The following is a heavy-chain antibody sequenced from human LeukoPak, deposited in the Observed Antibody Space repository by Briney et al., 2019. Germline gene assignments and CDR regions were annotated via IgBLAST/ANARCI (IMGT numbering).Heavy chain of an antibody. CDR2: ISSSGSTI. Sequence: GSLRLSCAASGFTFSDYYMSWIRPAPGKGLEWVSYISSSGSTIYYADSVKGRFTISRDNAKNSLYLQMNSLRAEDTAVYYCARVDYGSGSYYNGLDYWGQGTLVTVSS. V-gene: IGHV3-11*01. J-gene: IGHJ4*02. CDR1: GFTFSDYY. CDR3: ARVDYGSGSYYNGLDY. D-gene: IGHD3-10*01.